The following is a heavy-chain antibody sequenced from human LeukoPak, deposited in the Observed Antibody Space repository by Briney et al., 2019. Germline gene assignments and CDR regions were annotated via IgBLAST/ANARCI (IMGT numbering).Heavy chain of an antibody. Sequence: GGSLRLSCAASGFTFSSYAMSWVRQAPGKGLEGVSAISGSGGSTYYADSVKGRFTISRDNSKNTLYLQMNSLRAEDTAVYYCADCVVPAAMRSYYYYGMDVWGKGTTVTVSS. CDR3: ADCVVPAAMRSYYYYGMDV. CDR2: ISGSGGST. J-gene: IGHJ6*04. CDR1: GFTFSSYA. D-gene: IGHD2-2*01. V-gene: IGHV3-23*01.